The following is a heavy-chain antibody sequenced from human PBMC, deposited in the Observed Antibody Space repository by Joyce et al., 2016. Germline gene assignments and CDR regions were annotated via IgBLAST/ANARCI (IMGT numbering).Heavy chain of an antibody. J-gene: IGHJ6*01. V-gene: IGHV3-30*03. CDR1: GFAFSTYG. CDR3: AIFGREYYYYYYGLDV. Sequence: QVQLVESGGGVVEPGKSLRLSCAASGFAFSTYGLFWVRQAPGKGPELVAVISYDGSGSYDAESLKGRFTVSRNNSKNTLDLQMNNLRPEDTAVYYCAIFGREYYYYYYGLDVWGQGTTVTVSS. D-gene: IGHD2/OR15-2a*01. CDR2: ISYDGSGS.